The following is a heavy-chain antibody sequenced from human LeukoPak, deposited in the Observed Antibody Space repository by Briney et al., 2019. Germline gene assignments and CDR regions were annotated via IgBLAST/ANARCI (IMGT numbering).Heavy chain of an antibody. CDR2: INHSGST. J-gene: IGHJ4*02. CDR1: GGSFSGYY. V-gene: IGHV4-34*01. Sequence: SETLSLTCAVYGGSFSGYYWSWIRQPPGKGLEWIGEINHSGSTNYNPSLKSRVTISVDTSKNQFSLKLSSVTAADTAVYYCASSPGLITIFGVVSSRGSDYWGQGTLVTVSS. D-gene: IGHD3-3*01. CDR3: ASSPGLITIFGVVSSRGSDY.